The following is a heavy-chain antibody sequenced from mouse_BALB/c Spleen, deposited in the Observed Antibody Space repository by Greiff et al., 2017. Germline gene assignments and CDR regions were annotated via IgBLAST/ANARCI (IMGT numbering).Heavy chain of an antibody. CDR1: GYTFTSYW. CDR2: INPSTGYT. J-gene: IGHJ4*01. Sequence: QVQLQQSGAELAKPGASVKMSCKASGYTFTSYWMHWVKQRPGQGLEWIGYINPSTGYTEYNQKFKDKATLTADKSSSTAYMQLSSLTSEDSAVYYCASGYYRYDGGYYAMDYWGQGTSVTVSS. D-gene: IGHD2-14*01. V-gene: IGHV1-7*01. CDR3: ASGYYRYDGGYYAMDY.